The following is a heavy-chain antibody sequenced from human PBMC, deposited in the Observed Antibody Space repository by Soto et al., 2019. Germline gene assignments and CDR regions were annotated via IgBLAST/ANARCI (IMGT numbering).Heavy chain of an antibody. J-gene: IGHJ1*01. D-gene: IGHD2-2*01. CDR1: GDSISDYH. CDR2: IYNRGTT. V-gene: IGHV4-59*01. Sequence: SETLSLTCSVSGDSISDYHWSWIRQPPGKGLEWIGYIYNRGTTNYNPSLKSRVTISVDTSKNQVSLKLNSVTAADTAMYFCARGHQLLLTWGQGTLVTVS. CDR3: ARGHQLLLT.